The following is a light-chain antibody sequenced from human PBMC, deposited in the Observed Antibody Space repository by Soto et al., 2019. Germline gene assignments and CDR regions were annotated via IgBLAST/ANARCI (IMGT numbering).Light chain of an antibody. CDR2: EVN. CDR1: SSDVGRCNL. CDR3: SSYTGSTNNLVV. J-gene: IGLJ2*01. Sequence: QSALTQPPSVSGSPGQSVTISCTGTSSDVGRCNLVSWYQQPPGTAPKLMIYEVNKRPSGVPDRLSGSKSGNTASLTISGLQAEDEADYYCSSYTGSTNNLVVFGGGTKLTVL. V-gene: IGLV2-18*02.